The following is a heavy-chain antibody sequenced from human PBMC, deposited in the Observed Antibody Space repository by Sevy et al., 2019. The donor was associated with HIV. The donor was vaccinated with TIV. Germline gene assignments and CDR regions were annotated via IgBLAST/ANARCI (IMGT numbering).Heavy chain of an antibody. CDR3: AREIWYSGSYTRGYYYYGMDV. V-gene: IGHV3-30*04. Sequence: GGSLRLSCAASGFTFSSYAMHWVRQAPGKGLEWVAVISHDGSNKYYADSVKGRFTISRDNSKNTLYLQMNSLRAEDTAVYYCAREIWYSGSYTRGYYYYGMDVWGQGTTVTVSS. D-gene: IGHD1-26*01. CDR2: ISHDGSNK. CDR1: GFTFSSYA. J-gene: IGHJ6*02.